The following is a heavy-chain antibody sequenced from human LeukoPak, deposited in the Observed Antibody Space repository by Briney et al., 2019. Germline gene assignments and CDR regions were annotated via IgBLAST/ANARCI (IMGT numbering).Heavy chain of an antibody. CDR1: GFAFSSHA. J-gene: IGHJ4*02. Sequence: QSGGSLRLSCAASGFAFSSHAMSWVRQAPGKGLEWVSAITDSGGNRQYTDSVKGRFTISRDNSKNTLYLQMDSLRAVDTAVYYCAKSSRYGTGWYGKIDYWGQGTLVTVSS. V-gene: IGHV3-23*01. CDR2: ITDSGGNR. CDR3: AKSSRYGTGWYGKIDY. D-gene: IGHD6-19*01.